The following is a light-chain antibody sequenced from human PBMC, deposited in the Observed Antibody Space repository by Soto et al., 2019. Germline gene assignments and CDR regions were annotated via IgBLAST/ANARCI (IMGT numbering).Light chain of an antibody. CDR2: GAS. V-gene: IGKV3-15*01. CDR1: QSVSSN. J-gene: IGKJ5*01. Sequence: EIVMTQSPATLSVSPGERATLSCRASQSVSSNLAWYQQKPGQAPRLLIYGASTRATGIPARFSGSGSGTEFXLXXSSXXSXXXAVYYCQQYNNWPPITFGQGTRLEIK. CDR3: QQYNNWPPIT.